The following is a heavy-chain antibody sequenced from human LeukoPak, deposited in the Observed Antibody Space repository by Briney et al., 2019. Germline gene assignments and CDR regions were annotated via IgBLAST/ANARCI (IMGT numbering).Heavy chain of an antibody. Sequence: GGSLRLYCAASGFTFSSYAMHWVRQAPGKGLEWVAVISYDGSNKYYADSVKGRFTISRDNSKNTLYLQVNSLRAEDTAVYYCGRDLSGPRGYYYGMDVWGQGTTVTVSS. CDR1: GFTFSSYA. V-gene: IGHV3-30-3*01. CDR2: ISYDGSNK. CDR3: GRDLSGPRGYYYGMDV. J-gene: IGHJ6*02. D-gene: IGHD3-10*01.